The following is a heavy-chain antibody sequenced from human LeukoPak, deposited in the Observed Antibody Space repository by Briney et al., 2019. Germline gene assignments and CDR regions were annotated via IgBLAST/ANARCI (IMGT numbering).Heavy chain of an antibody. Sequence: GESLKISCKASGSSFTSYWIGWVRQMPGKGLEWMGIIYPGDSDTIYSPSFQGQVTISADKSISTAYLQWSSLKASDTAMYYCARRKDGYNYYFGYWGQGTLVTVSS. D-gene: IGHD5-24*01. J-gene: IGHJ4*02. CDR1: GSSFTSYW. CDR3: ARRKDGYNYYFGY. CDR2: IYPGDSDT. V-gene: IGHV5-51*01.